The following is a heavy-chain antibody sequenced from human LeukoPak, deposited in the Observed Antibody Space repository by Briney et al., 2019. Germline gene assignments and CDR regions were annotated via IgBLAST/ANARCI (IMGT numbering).Heavy chain of an antibody. CDR3: ARAYSPTSWGLAAADYYYMDV. J-gene: IGHJ6*03. CDR2: INPKSGGT. CDR1: GYTFTGYY. D-gene: IGHD6-13*01. V-gene: IGHV1-2*02. Sequence: ASVKVSCKASGYTFTGYYMHWVRQAPGQGLEWVGWINPKSGGTNYAQKFQGRGTMTRDTSISTPYMELNRLTSDDTAVYYCARAYSPTSWGLAAADYYYMDVWGKGTTVTVSS.